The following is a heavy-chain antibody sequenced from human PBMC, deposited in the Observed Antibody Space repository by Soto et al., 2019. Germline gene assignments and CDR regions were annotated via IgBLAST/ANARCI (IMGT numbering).Heavy chain of an antibody. CDR3: ARQAGGVYCNRGSCHSGPLSI. CDR2: IYHSGST. V-gene: IGHV4-38-2*01. J-gene: IGHJ3*02. CDR1: AYFISRGYY. D-gene: IGHD2-15*01. Sequence: SETLSLTYAGSAYFISRGYYWGLIRQPPGKGLEWIGSIYHSGSTYYNPSLKSRVTISVDTSKNQFSRKLRFVTAADTAVYYCARQAGGVYCNRGSCHSGPLSIW.